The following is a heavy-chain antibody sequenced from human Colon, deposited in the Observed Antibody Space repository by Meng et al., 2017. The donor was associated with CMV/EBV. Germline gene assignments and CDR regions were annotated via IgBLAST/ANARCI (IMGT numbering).Heavy chain of an antibody. J-gene: IGHJ4*02. CDR2: IYSGGST. Sequence: GESLKISCAASGFTVSSNYMSWVRQAPGKGLEWVSVIYSGGSTYYADSVKGRFFISRDHSKSSVYLEMKSLRSDDTAVYYCARDRPGGIEYWGQGTSVTVSS. CDR1: GFTVSSNY. CDR3: ARDRPGGIEY. V-gene: IGHV3-53*05. D-gene: IGHD3-16*01.